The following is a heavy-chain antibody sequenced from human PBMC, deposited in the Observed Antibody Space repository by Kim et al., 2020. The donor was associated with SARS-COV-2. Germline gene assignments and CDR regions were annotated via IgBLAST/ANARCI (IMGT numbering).Heavy chain of an antibody. D-gene: IGHD3-10*01. CDR2: ISYDGSNK. CDR3: AKDQFPSRITMVRGAPYYYYYGTDG. V-gene: IGHV3-30*18. Sequence: GGSLRLSCAASGFTFSSYGMHWVRQAPGKGLEWVAVISYDGSNKYYADSVKGRFTISRDNSKNTLYLQMNSLRAEDTAVYYCAKDQFPSRITMVRGAPYYYYYGTDGWGQGATVTVSS. J-gene: IGHJ6*02. CDR1: GFTFSSYG.